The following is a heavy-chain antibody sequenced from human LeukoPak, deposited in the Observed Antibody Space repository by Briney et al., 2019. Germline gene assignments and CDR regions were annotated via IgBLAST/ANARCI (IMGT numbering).Heavy chain of an antibody. J-gene: IGHJ6*02. D-gene: IGHD2-2*01. CDR2: IYSGGSS. V-gene: IGHV4-39*07. CDR1: GGSISSSSYY. CDR3: ARDAGHQLSRRNYYAMDV. Sequence: PSQTLSLTCTVSGGSISSSSYYWGWIRQPPGKGLEWIGSIYSGGSSCYNPSLKSRVSISVDTSNNQFSLKVNSVTAADTAVYYCARDAGHQLSRRNYYAMDVWAKGPRSPSP.